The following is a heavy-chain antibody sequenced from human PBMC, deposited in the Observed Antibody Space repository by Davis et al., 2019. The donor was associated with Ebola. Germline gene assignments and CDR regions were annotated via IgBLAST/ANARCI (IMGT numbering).Heavy chain of an antibody. D-gene: IGHD1-20*01. CDR2: IYYSGST. Sequence: MPSETLSLTCTVSGGSISSYYWSWIRQPPGKGLEWIGYIYYSGSTNYNPSLKSRVTISVDTSKNQFFLKLSSVTAADTAVYYCAREGNWNDGPYFDYWGQGTLVTVSS. J-gene: IGHJ4*02. V-gene: IGHV4-59*01. CDR1: GGSISSYY. CDR3: AREGNWNDGPYFDY.